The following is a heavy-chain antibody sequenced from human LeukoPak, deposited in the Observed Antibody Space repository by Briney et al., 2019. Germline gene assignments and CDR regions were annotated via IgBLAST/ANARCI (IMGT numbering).Heavy chain of an antibody. D-gene: IGHD7-27*01. Sequence: GGSLRLSCAASGFTFSSYGMHWVRQAPGKGLEWVAFMRYDGGHKYYADSVKGRFTISRDNSKNTLYLQMNSLRAEDTAVYYCARDPPGAHFDYWGQGTLVTVSS. CDR3: ARDPPGAHFDY. CDR1: GFTFSSYG. CDR2: MRYDGGHK. V-gene: IGHV3-30*02. J-gene: IGHJ4*02.